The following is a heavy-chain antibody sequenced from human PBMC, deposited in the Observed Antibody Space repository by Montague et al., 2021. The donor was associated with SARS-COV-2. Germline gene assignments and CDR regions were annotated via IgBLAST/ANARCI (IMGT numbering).Heavy chain of an antibody. J-gene: IGHJ4*02. CDR1: GGSIRSYY. CDR2: VHYTGST. CDR3: ARAQNICFIATCVNYFDL. D-gene: IGHD2-15*01. V-gene: IGHV4-59*01. Sequence: SETLSLTCEVSGGSIRSYYWSWIRQSPGKGLEWIGYVHYTGSTKYNPSLKTRVTLSLDTPKNHFSLRLNSVTAADTAVYYCARAQNICFIATCVNYFDLWGLGARVRVS.